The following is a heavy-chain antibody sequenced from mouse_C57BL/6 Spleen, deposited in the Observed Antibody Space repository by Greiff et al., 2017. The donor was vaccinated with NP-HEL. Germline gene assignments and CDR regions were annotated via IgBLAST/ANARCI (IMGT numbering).Heavy chain of an antibody. CDR1: GYTFTDHT. CDR2: IYPRDGST. D-gene: IGHD2-4*01. V-gene: IGHV1-78*01. CDR3: ARGAGDYARMDY. J-gene: IGHJ4*01. Sequence: QVQLKESAAELVKPGASVKISCKVSGYTFTDHTIHWLKQRPEQGLEWIGYIYPRDGSTKYNEKFKGKATLTADKSSSTAYMQRNSLTSEDSAVYFCARGAGDYARMDYWGQGTSVTVSS.